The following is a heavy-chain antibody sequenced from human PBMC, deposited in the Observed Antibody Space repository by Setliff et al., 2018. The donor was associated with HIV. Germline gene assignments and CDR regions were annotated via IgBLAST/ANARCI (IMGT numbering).Heavy chain of an antibody. CDR2: VNPKSGRT. D-gene: IGHD5-18*01. J-gene: IGHJ3*02. CDR3: ARGPWIQLWSSELDAFDI. V-gene: IGHV1-2*06. CDR1: GYSFTDYY. Sequence: ASVKVSCKTSGYSFTDYYIHWVRQAPGQGLEWMGRVNPKSGRTHYAQKFQGRVTMTRDTSISTASMELDRLTSDDTAIFYCARGPWIQLWSSELDAFDIWGQGTMVTVSS.